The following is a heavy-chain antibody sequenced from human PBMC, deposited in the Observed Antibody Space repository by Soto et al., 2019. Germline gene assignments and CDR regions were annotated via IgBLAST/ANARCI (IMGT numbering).Heavy chain of an antibody. D-gene: IGHD3-3*01. CDR2: INHTGGT. V-gene: IGHV4-31*03. Sequence: SETLSLTCTVSGGSISSGGYYWSWIRQHPGKGLEWIGEINHTGGTHYNPSLKSRVTMSVDTSKNQFSLRLSSVTAADTAIYYCATRITVFGLLIPPFDPWGQGTQGTVSA. J-gene: IGHJ5*02. CDR3: ATRITVFGLLIPPFDP. CDR1: GGSISSGGYY.